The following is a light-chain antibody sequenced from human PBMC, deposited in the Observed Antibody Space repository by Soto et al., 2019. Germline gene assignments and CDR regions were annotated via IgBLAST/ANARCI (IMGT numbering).Light chain of an antibody. CDR3: QQYNSYWA. V-gene: IGKV1-5*03. J-gene: IGKJ1*01. CDR1: QSISNW. Sequence: DIQMTQSPSRLYAVGGERFNITCRASQSISNWLAWYQHKPGKGPKLLIYKESSLRSGVPSRFSGSGSGTEFPLTISSLQPDDFATYYCQQYNSYWAFGQGTKVDIK. CDR2: KES.